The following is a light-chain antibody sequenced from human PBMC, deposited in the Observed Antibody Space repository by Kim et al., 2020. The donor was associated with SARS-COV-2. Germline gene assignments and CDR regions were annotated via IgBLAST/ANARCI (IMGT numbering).Light chain of an antibody. Sequence: PGERATLSCRASQSVNADYLAWYQQRPGQPPRLLIYDAFIRATGIPDRFSGSGSGTDFTLTISRLEPEDFAMYSCQQYGNSPVTFGQGTRLEIK. CDR3: QQYGNSPVT. J-gene: IGKJ5*01. CDR1: QSVNADY. V-gene: IGKV3-20*01. CDR2: DAF.